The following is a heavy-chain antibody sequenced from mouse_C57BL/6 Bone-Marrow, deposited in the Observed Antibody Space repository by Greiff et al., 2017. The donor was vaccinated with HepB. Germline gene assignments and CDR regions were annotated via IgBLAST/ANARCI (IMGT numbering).Heavy chain of an antibody. D-gene: IGHD3-2*02. CDR2: SRNKANAYTT. J-gene: IGHJ4*01. Sequence: EVKLVDSGGGLVQSGRSLRLSCATSGFTFSDFYMEWVRQAPGKGLEWIAASRNKANAYTTEYSASVKGRFIVSRDTSQSILYLQMNALRAEDTAIYYCASGHSSGYVYYAMDYWGQGTSVTVSS. CDR3: ASGHSSGYVYYAMDY. CDR1: GFTFSDFY. V-gene: IGHV7-1*01.